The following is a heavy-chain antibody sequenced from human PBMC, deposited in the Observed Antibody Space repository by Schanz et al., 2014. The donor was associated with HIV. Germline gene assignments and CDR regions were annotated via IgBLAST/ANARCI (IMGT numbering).Heavy chain of an antibody. Sequence: QVQLVESGGGVVQPGRSQRLSCAASGFTFRRHGMHWVRQAPGQGLEWVAVIWYDGSHTYYADSVKGRFTISRDNSKSTLYLQMNSLRAEDTAVYYCAKGLRQWLVLGVSDYWGQGTLVTVSS. D-gene: IGHD6-19*01. CDR1: GFTFRRHG. J-gene: IGHJ4*02. CDR2: IWYDGSHT. V-gene: IGHV3-33*06. CDR3: AKGLRQWLVLGVSDY.